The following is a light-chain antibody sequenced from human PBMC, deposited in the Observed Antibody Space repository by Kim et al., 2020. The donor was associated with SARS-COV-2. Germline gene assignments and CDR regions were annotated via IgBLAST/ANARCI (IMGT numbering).Light chain of an antibody. J-gene: IGKJ2*01. CDR1: QSLVYSEGNTC. V-gene: IGKV2-30*01. Sequence: QSSNSLRSTQSLVYSEGNTCFNWFQQRPGQSPRLLIYKVSNRDSGVTERFRGSVSGTDFPLKISRVDVEHVGVYYCMEGTHWHSEPFGQGTKLEI. CDR2: KVS. CDR3: MEGTHWHSEP.